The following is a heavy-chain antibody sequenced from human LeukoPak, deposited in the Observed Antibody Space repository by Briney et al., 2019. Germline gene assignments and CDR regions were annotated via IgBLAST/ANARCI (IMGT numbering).Heavy chain of an antibody. CDR2: IYPGDSDT. CDR1: GYSFTSYW. D-gene: IGHD6-13*01. V-gene: IGHV5-51*01. Sequence: GESLKISCKGSGYSFTSYWIGWVRRMPGKGLEGMGIIYPGDSDTRYSPSFQGQVTISADKSISTAYLQWSSLKASDTAMYYCARHPPAAGTNWFDPWGQGTLVTVSS. CDR3: ARHPPAAGTNWFDP. J-gene: IGHJ5*02.